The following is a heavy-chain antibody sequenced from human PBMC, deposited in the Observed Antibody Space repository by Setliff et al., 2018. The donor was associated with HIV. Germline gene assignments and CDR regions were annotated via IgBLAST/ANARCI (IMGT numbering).Heavy chain of an antibody. CDR2: IYHSEYT. Sequence: PSETLSLTCAVYGGSFSGYYWSWIRQPPGKGLEWIGEIYHSEYTYYSPSLKSRVTISVDTSKNQFSLTLTSVTAADTAVYYCARQQHSSDLKIWNYWGQGTLVTVSS. CDR1: GGSFSGYY. D-gene: IGHD6-13*01. CDR3: ARQQHSSDLKIWNY. V-gene: IGHV4-34*01. J-gene: IGHJ4*02.